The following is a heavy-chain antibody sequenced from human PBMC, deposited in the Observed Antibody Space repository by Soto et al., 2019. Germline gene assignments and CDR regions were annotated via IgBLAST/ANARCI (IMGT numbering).Heavy chain of an antibody. CDR2: ISANGGGT. Sequence: EVQLLESGGGLVQPGGSLRLSCAASGFTFSSHAMGWVRQAPGKGLEWVSTISANGGGTYYADSVKGRFTISRDNSKNTLHLQMNSLRAEDTAIYYCARDKGRFDPWGQGTLVTVSS. J-gene: IGHJ5*02. CDR1: GFTFSSHA. CDR3: ARDKGRFDP. V-gene: IGHV3-23*01.